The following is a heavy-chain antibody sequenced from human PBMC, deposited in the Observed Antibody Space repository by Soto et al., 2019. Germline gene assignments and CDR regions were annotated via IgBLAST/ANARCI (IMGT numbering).Heavy chain of an antibody. V-gene: IGHV4-39*01. CDR1: VGSVTSSSCY. CDR2: IYHTGTT. CDR3: VRLTSRITAASHGSSKWFVH. D-gene: IGHD1-20*01. Sequence: SETPSLTSTVSVGSVTSSSCYWGWIRQPPGKGLEWIGDIYHTGTTYYNPSLKSRVTIYVDTSTEQFSLKLSSVTAAETAMYYCVRLTSRITAASHGSSKWFVHWAPGTMVTV. J-gene: IGHJ5*02.